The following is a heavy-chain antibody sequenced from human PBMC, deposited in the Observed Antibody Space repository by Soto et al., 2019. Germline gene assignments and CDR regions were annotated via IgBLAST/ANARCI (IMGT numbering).Heavy chain of an antibody. D-gene: IGHD4-4*01. CDR3: AKPPVITASYYYYDMDV. CDR2: IYHSGNT. Sequence: SETLSLTCAVSGYSISLGYYWGWIRQPPGKGLEWIGSIYHSGNTYYNPSLKSRVSISLDTSKNHFSLELTSVTAADTAVYYCAKPPVITASYYYYDMDVWGQGTTVTVSS. CDR1: GYSISLGYY. V-gene: IGHV4-38-2*01. J-gene: IGHJ6*02.